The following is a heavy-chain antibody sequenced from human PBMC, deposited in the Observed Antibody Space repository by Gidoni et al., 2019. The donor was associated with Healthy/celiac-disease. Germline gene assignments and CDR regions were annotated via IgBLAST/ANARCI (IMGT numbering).Heavy chain of an antibody. Sequence: QVQLQESGPGLVKPSETLSLTCTVSGGSISSYYWSWIRQPPGKGLEWIGYIYYSGSTNYNPSLKSRVTISVDTSKNQFSLKLSSVTAADTAVYYCARDPVAATGWFDPWGQGTLVTVSS. J-gene: IGHJ5*02. V-gene: IGHV4-59*01. CDR3: ARDPVAATGWFDP. D-gene: IGHD2-15*01. CDR2: IYYSGST. CDR1: GGSISSYY.